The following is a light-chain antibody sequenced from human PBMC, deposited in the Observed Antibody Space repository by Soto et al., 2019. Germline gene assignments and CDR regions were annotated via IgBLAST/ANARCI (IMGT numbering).Light chain of an antibody. CDR3: SSYAGSTTYVV. CDR2: EDT. J-gene: IGLJ2*01. V-gene: IGLV2-23*01. Sequence: QSVLTQPASVSGSPGQSITISCTGTSSDVGSYNLVSWYQQHPGKAPKLTIYEDTKRPSGVSNRFSGSKSGNTASLTISGLQAEDEADYYCSSYAGSTTYVVFGGGTKLTVL. CDR1: SSDVGSYNL.